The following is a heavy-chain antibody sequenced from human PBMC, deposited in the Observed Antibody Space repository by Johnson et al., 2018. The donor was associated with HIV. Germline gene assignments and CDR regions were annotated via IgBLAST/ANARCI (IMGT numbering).Heavy chain of an antibody. D-gene: IGHD5-12*01. J-gene: IGHJ3*02. Sequence: VQLVESGGGVVQPGRSLRLSCAASGFTFSSYGMHWVRQAPGKGLEWVSYISSSGNTIYYADSVKGRFTISRDNAKNSLYLQMNSLRVEDTAVYYCARDESGYDEGFDAFDIWGQGTMVTVSS. CDR1: GFTFSSYG. CDR2: ISSSGNTI. V-gene: IGHV3-48*04. CDR3: ARDESGYDEGFDAFDI.